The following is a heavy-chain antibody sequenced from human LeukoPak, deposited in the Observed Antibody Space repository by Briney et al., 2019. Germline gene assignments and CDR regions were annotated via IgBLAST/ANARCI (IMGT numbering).Heavy chain of an antibody. CDR2: TRNKANSYTT. CDR1: GFTFSDHY. CDR3: AREPFSGVGWLQHYYYYYMDV. J-gene: IGHJ6*03. V-gene: IGHV3-72*01. D-gene: IGHD5-24*01. Sequence: GGSLRLSCAASGFTFSDHYMDWVRQAPGKGLEWVGLTRNKANSYTTEYAASVKGRFTISRDDSKNSLYLQMNSLKTEDTAVYYCAREPFSGVGWLQHYYYYYMDVWGKGTTVTISS.